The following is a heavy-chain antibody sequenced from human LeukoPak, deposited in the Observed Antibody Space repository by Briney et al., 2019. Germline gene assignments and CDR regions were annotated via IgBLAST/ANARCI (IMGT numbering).Heavy chain of an antibody. J-gene: IGHJ4*02. V-gene: IGHV3-23*01. D-gene: IGHD2-15*01. CDR2: ISGSGGST. Sequence: GGSLRLSCAASGFTFSSYAMSWVRQAPGKGLEWVSAISGSGGSTYYADSVKGRFTISRDNSKNTLYLQMNSLRAEDTAVYYCASHLGYCSGGSCFETPKADYWGQGTLVTVSS. CDR3: ASHLGYCSGGSCFETPKADY. CDR1: GFTFSSYA.